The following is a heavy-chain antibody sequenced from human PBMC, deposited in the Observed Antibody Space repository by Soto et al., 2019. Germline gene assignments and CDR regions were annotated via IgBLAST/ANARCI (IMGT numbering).Heavy chain of an antibody. CDR1: GDTFTTYD. CDR3: ARGRASGSYYLLDY. D-gene: IGHD3-10*01. Sequence: ASVKVSCKASGDTFTTYDINWVRQATGHGLEWMGWINPNSGNIGYTQRFQGRVTMTRDTAIRTAYMEVSSLRSDDTAVYYCARGRASGSYYLLDYWGQGTLVTVSS. V-gene: IGHV1-8*01. J-gene: IGHJ4*02. CDR2: INPNSGNI.